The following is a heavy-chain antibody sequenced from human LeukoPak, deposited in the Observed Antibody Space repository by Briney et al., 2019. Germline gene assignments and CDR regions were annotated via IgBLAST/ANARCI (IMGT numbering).Heavy chain of an antibody. CDR3: ARSRFYFDY. J-gene: IGHJ4*02. CDR1: GFTFSSYA. CDR2: ISGSGGST. Sequence: HSGGSLRLSCAASGFTFSSYAMSWVRQAPGKGLEWVSGISGSGGSTYYADSVKGRFTISRDNAKNSLYLQLNSLRAEDTAVYYCARSRFYFDYWGQGTLVTVSS. V-gene: IGHV3-23*01.